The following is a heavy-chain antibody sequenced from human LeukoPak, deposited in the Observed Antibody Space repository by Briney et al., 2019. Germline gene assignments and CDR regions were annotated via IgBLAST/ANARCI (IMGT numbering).Heavy chain of an antibody. Sequence: SSVEVSCKASGGTFSSYAISWVRQAPGQGLEWMGRIIPIFGTANYAQKFQGRVTITTDESTSTAYMKLSSLRSEDTAVYYCARENLWFWELDYYYYYMDVWGKGTTVTVSS. CDR2: IIPIFGTA. V-gene: IGHV1-69*05. J-gene: IGHJ6*03. D-gene: IGHD3-10*01. CDR3: ARENLWFWELDYYYYYMDV. CDR1: GGTFSSYA.